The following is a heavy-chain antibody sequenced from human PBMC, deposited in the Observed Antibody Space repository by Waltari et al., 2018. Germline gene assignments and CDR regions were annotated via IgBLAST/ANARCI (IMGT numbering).Heavy chain of an antibody. D-gene: IGHD3-10*01. CDR2: NSPIFGTA. J-gene: IGHJ4*02. CDR1: GCTFRCQA. Sequence: QVTLWQSGAEVREPGYAVKLAFKSSGCTFRCQAITSGRRTPGQGLEWMGRNSPIFGTANYAKKYQGRVTLSADDSTRTAYMGLGSLRSEDTAVYYCAREFGSGSYYNGQLDYWGQGTLVTVSS. V-gene: IGHV1-69*13. CDR3: AREFGSGSYYNGQLDY.